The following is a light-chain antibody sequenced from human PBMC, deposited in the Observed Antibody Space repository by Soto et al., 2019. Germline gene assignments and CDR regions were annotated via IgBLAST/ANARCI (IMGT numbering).Light chain of an antibody. CDR2: YDS. CDR1: NIGSKS. V-gene: IGLV3-21*04. J-gene: IGLJ2*01. Sequence: SYELTQPPSVSVAPGKTARITCGGNNIGSKSVHWYQQKPGQAPVLVIYYDSDRPSGIPERFSGSNSGNTATLTISSVEAGDEADYYCQVWDSSSDHLVVFGGGTKVTVL. CDR3: QVWDSSSDHLVV.